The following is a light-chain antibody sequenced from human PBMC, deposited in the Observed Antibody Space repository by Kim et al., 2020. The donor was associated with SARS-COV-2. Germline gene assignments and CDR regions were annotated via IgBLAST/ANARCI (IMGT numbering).Light chain of an antibody. CDR3: SVWDSSLSAWV. V-gene: IGLV10-54*01. CDR1: GNNVGNQG. J-gene: IGLJ3*02. CDR2: RNN. Sequence: QAGLTQPPSVSKGLRQTATLTCTGNGNNVGNQGAAWLQQHQGHPPKLLSYRNNNRPSGISERLSASRSGNTASLTITGLQPEDEADYYCSVWDSSLSAWVFGGGTQLTVL.